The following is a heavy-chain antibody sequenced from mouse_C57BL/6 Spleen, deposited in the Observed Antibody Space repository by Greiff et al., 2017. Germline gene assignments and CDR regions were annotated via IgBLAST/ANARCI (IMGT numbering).Heavy chain of an antibody. CDR2: IYPGSGST. J-gene: IGHJ1*03. CDR3: ARIDGYYNWYFDV. CDR1: GYTFTSYW. V-gene: IGHV1-55*01. Sequence: VQLQQSGAELVKPGASVKMSCKASGYTFTSYWITWVKQRPGQGLEWIGDIYPGSGSTNYNEKFKSKATLTVDTSSSTAYMQLSSLTSEDSAVYYCARIDGYYNWYFDVWGTGTTVTVSS. D-gene: IGHD2-3*01.